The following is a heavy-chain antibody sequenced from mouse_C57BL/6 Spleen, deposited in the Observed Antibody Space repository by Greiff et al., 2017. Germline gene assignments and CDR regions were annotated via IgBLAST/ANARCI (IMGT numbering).Heavy chain of an antibody. Sequence: QVQLKQPGTELVKPGASVKLSCKASGYTFTSYWMHWVKQRPGQGLEWIGNINPSNGGTNYNEKFKSKATLTVDKSSSTAYMQLSSLTSEDSAVYYCARGGYYSKGYYFDYWGQGTTLTVSS. V-gene: IGHV1-53*01. CDR3: ARGGYYSKGYYFDY. CDR1: GYTFTSYW. D-gene: IGHD2-5*01. J-gene: IGHJ2*01. CDR2: INPSNGGT.